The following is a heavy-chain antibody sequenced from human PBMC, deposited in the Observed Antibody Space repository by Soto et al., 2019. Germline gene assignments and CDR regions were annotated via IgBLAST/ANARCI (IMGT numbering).Heavy chain of an antibody. CDR3: ARGVLITMTYDY. V-gene: IGHV1-69*06. CDR1: GGTISSYA. Sequence: SVKVSCIASGGTISSYAISQVRQAPGQGLEWMGGIIPIFGTANYAQKFQGRVTITADKSTSTAYMELSSLRSEDTAVYYCARGVLITMTYDYWGQGTLVTVS. D-gene: IGHD3-22*01. CDR2: IIPIFGTA. J-gene: IGHJ4*02.